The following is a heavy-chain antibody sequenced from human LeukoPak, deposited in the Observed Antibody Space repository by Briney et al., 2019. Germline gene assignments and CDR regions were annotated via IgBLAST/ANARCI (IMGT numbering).Heavy chain of an antibody. J-gene: IGHJ4*02. CDR1: GGTFSSYA. D-gene: IGHD3-3*01. CDR3: ARGPTMYYDFWSGYYISSGYFDY. V-gene: IGHV1-69*13. Sequence: GASVKVSCKASGGTFSSYAISWVRQAPGQGLEWMGGIIPIFGTANYAQKFQGRVTITADESTSTAYMELSSLRSEDTAVYYCARGPTMYYDFWSGYYISSGYFDYWGQGTLVTVSS. CDR2: IIPIFGTA.